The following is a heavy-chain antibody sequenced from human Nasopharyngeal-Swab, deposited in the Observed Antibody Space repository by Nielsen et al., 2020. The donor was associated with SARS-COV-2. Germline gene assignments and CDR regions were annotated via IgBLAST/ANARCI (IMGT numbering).Heavy chain of an antibody. V-gene: IGHV3-48*04. CDR3: ARAPGTTSDY. J-gene: IGHJ4*02. Sequence: GESLKISCAASGFTFSSYSMNWVRQAPGKGLEWVSYISSSSSTIYYADSVKGRFTISRDNAKNSLYLQMNSLRAEDTAVYYCARAPGTTSDYWGQGTLVTVSS. D-gene: IGHD1-7*01. CDR2: ISSSSSTI. CDR1: GFTFSSYS.